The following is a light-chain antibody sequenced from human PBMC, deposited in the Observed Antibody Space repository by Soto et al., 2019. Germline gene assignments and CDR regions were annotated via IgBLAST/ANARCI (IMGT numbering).Light chain of an antibody. CDR2: DAS. CDR1: QSVSSSY. Sequence: EIVLTQSPGTLSLSPGERASLSCRASQSVSSSYLAWYQQIPGQAPRLLINDASRRATGIPDRFSGSGSGTDFTLTISRLESEDFAVYYCQQYGSSPPTFGQGTKVDIK. J-gene: IGKJ1*01. V-gene: IGKV3-20*01. CDR3: QQYGSSPPT.